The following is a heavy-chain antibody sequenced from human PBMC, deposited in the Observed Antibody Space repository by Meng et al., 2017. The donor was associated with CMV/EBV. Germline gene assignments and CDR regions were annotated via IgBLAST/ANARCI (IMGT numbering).Heavy chain of an antibody. D-gene: IGHD1-14*01. Sequence: GESLKISCAASGFTFSSYWMSWVRQAPGKGLEWVANIKQDGSEKYYVDSVKGRFTISRGNSKNTLYLQMNSLRAEDTAVYYCARETTIGGMDVWGQGTTVTVSS. CDR2: IKQDGSEK. CDR1: GFTFSSYW. J-gene: IGHJ6*02. V-gene: IGHV3-7*03. CDR3: ARETTIGGMDV.